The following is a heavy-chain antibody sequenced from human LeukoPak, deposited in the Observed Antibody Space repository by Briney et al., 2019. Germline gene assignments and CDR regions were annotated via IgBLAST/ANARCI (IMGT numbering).Heavy chain of an antibody. D-gene: IGHD2-15*01. CDR1: GFTFSSYA. V-gene: IGHV4-39*07. J-gene: IGHJ6*03. CDR2: IHYSGST. Sequence: PGGSLRLSCAASGFTFSSYAMSWVRQPPGKGLEWIGSIHYSGSTYYNPSLQSRVTISIDTSKNQFSLKLRFVTAADTAVYYCARVRCSGGSCPYYYYYYYMDVWGKGTTVTVSS. CDR3: ARVRCSGGSCPYYYYYYYMDV.